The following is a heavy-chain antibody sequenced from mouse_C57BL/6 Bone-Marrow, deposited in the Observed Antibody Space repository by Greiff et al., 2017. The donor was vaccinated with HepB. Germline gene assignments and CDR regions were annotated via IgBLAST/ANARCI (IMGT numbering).Heavy chain of an antibody. CDR2: IDPSDSYT. CDR1: GYTFTSYW. V-gene: IGHV1-59*01. CDR3: ARRELRLRDYYAMDD. D-gene: IGHD3-2*02. Sequence: QVQLQQPGAELVRPGTSVKLSCKASGYTFTSYWMHWVKQRPGQGLEWIGVIDPSDSYTNYNQKFKGKATLTVDTSSSTAYMQLSSLTSEDSAVYYGARRELRLRDYYAMDDWGQGTSVTVSS. J-gene: IGHJ4*01.